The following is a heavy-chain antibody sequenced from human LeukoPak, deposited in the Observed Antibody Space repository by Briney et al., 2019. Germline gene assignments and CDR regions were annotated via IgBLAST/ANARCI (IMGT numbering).Heavy chain of an antibody. V-gene: IGHV4-59*01. CDR1: GGSICSYY. CDR2: IYYSGST. D-gene: IGHD3-16*01. CDR3: ARSPYAYYFDY. J-gene: IGHJ4*02. Sequence: SETLSLTCTVSGGSICSYYWSWIRQPPGKGLEWIGYIYYSGSTKYNPSLKSRVTISVDTSKNQFSLKLSSVTAADTAVYYCARSPYAYYFDYWGQGTLVTVSS.